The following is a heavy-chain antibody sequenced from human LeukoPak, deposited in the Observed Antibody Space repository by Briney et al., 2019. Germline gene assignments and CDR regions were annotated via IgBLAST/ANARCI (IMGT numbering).Heavy chain of an antibody. CDR1: GFTFSSYD. D-gene: IGHD4-17*01. J-gene: IGHJ6*04. CDR2: IGTAGDP. CDR3: ARGGHGDYYYYGMDV. Sequence: GGSLRLSCAASGFTFSSYDMHWVRQATGKGRDGVSAIGTAGDPYYPGSVKGRFTISRENAKNSLYLQMNSLRAGDTAVYYCARGGHGDYYYYGMDVWGKGTTVTVSS. V-gene: IGHV3-13*05.